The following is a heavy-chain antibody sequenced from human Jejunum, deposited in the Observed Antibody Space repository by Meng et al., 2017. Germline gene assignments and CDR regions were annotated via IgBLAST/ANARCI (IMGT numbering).Heavy chain of an antibody. J-gene: IGHJ4*02. D-gene: IGHD2-15*01. V-gene: IGHV4-39*07. Sequence: GSLRLSCTVSGGSISSNNYYWAWIRQPPGKGLEWIGSIYYSGSTYHNPSLKSRVTISADTSKNQFSLRLTSVTAADTAVYYCARMAYCSGGSCYSLDSWGQGTLVTVSS. CDR2: IYYSGST. CDR3: ARMAYCSGGSCYSLDS. CDR1: GGSISSNNYY.